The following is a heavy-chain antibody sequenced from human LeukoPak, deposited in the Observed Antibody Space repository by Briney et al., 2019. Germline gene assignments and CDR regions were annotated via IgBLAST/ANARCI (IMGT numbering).Heavy chain of an antibody. Sequence: SETLSLTCTVSGGSISSSSYYWGWIRQPPGKGLEWIGSIYYSGSTYYNPSLKSRVTISVDTSKNQFSLKLSSVTAADTAVYYCARAVARPTHYYYYMDVWGKGTTVTVSS. J-gene: IGHJ6*03. CDR3: ARAVARPTHYYYYMDV. V-gene: IGHV4-39*01. D-gene: IGHD6-19*01. CDR1: GGSISSSSYY. CDR2: IYYSGST.